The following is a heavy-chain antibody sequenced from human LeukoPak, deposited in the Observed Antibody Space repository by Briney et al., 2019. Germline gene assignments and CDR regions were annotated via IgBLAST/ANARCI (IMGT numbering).Heavy chain of an antibody. CDR3: ASDSSGYYDFDY. Sequence: SETLSLTCTVSGGSISSSSYYWGWIRQPPGKGLEWIGSIYYSGSTYYNPSLKSRVTISVDTSKNQFSLKLSSVTAADTAVYYCASDSSGYYDFDYWGQGALVTVSS. CDR2: IYYSGST. CDR1: GGSISSSSYY. V-gene: IGHV4-39*01. J-gene: IGHJ4*02. D-gene: IGHD3-22*01.